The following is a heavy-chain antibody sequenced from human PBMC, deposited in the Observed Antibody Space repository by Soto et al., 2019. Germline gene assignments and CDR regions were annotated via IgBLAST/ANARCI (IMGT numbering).Heavy chain of an antibody. CDR1: GGYFSGYN. V-gene: IGHV4-34*01. Sequence: SETLSLTCAVYGGYFSGYNCNWSRPAPGQGLEWIGEINHSGSTNYNPSLESRVTMSLDTSKNQFSLRLSSVTAADTGVYYCARAGSRLSPKNYFDPWGQRTLVTVSS. CDR3: ARAGSRLSPKNYFDP. CDR2: INHSGST. J-gene: IGHJ5*02. D-gene: IGHD3-10*01.